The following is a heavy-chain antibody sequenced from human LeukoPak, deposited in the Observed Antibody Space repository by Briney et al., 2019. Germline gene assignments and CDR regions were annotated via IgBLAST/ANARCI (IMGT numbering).Heavy chain of an antibody. CDR2: IYTSGST. Sequence: SETLSLTCTVSGGSISSYYWSWIRQPPGKGLEWIGYIYTSGSTNYNPSLKSRVTISVDTSKNQFSLKLSSVTAADTAVYYCARHPGYYYYYMDVWGQGTTVTVSS. J-gene: IGHJ6*03. CDR3: ARHPGYYYYYMDV. V-gene: IGHV4-4*09. CDR1: GGSISSYY.